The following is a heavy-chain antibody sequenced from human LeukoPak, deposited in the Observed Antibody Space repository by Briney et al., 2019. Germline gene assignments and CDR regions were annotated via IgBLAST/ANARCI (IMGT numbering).Heavy chain of an antibody. CDR3: AKRSDWLSYYFDY. CDR2: ISGSGGST. Sequence: PGGSLRLSCAASGFTFSSYAMSWVRQAPGKGLEWVAAISGSGGSTYYADSVKGRFTISRDNSKNTLYLQMNSLRAEDTAVYYCAKRSDWLSYYFDYWGQGTLVTVSS. J-gene: IGHJ4*02. CDR1: GFTFSSYA. D-gene: IGHD3/OR15-3a*01. V-gene: IGHV3-23*01.